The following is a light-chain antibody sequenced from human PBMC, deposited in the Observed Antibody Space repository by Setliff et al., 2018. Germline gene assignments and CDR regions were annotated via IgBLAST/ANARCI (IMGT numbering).Light chain of an antibody. V-gene: IGLV2-14*03. J-gene: IGLJ1*01. Sequence: QSVLTQPASVSGSPGQSITISCTGTSSDVGGYNYVSWYQQHPGKAPKLMIYDVTSRPSGVSARFSGSKSGNSASLTISGLRAEDEADYYCSSYRRANTQVFGTGTKVTV. CDR1: SSDVGGYNY. CDR2: DVT. CDR3: SSYRRANTQV.